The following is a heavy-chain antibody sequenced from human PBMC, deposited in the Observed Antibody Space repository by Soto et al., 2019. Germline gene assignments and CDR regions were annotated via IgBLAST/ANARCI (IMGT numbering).Heavy chain of an antibody. D-gene: IGHD1-1*01. CDR3: TRWNGYGDH. J-gene: IGHJ4*02. CDR2: FSGGRGTK. Sequence: VQLLESGGGLVQPGGSLRLSCVVSGFTLGPYGVTWVRQVPGKGLEWVSGFSGGRGTKHHSHSVKGRLTISRDDPRSTVYLQRNSLGVDDTAVYYCTRWNGYGDHWGRGTLVTVSS. V-gene: IGHV3-23*01. CDR1: GFTLGPYG.